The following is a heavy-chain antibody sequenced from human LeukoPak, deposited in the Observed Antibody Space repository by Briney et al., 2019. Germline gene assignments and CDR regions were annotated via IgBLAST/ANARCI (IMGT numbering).Heavy chain of an antibody. CDR1: GGSFSGYY. CDR3: ASYLGDYCSSTSCYPPNLHAEYFQH. J-gene: IGHJ1*01. V-gene: IGHV4-34*01. CDR2: INHSGST. Sequence: SETLSLTCAVYGGSFSGYYWSWIRQPPGKGLEWIGEINHSGSTNYNPSLKSRVTISVDTSKNQFSLKLSSVTAADTAVYYCASYLGDYCSSTSCYPPNLHAEYFQHWGQGTLVTVSS. D-gene: IGHD2-2*01.